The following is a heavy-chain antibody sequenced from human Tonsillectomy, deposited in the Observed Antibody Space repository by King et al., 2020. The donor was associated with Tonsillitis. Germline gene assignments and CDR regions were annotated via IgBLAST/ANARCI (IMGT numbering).Heavy chain of an antibody. CDR2: IIPILGIA. CDR3: ARVVEIPGEERQYTWFDT. V-gene: IGHV1-69*09. CDR1: GGTFSSYA. J-gene: IGHJ5*02. D-gene: IGHD3-10*01. Sequence: VQLVESGAEVKKPGSSVKVSCKASGGTFSSYAISWVRQAPGQGLEWMGRIIPILGIANYAQTFQGRVTITADKSTSTAYMELSSLRSEDTAVYYCARVVEIPGEERQYTWFDTWGQGTLVTVSS.